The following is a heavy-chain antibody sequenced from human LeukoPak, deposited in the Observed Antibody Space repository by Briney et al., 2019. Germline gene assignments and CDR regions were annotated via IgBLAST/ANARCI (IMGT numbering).Heavy chain of an antibody. CDR3: VRGYFFDY. J-gene: IGHJ4*02. D-gene: IGHD3-22*01. CDR2: IYPSDSDT. Sequence: GESLKISCKGSGYSFTTYWIGWVRQMPGKGLEWLWIIYPSDSDTKYSPSFQGQVTISADKSTSTAYLQWSSLKASDTAMYYCVRGYFFDYWGQGTLVTVSS. CDR1: GYSFTTYW. V-gene: IGHV5-51*01.